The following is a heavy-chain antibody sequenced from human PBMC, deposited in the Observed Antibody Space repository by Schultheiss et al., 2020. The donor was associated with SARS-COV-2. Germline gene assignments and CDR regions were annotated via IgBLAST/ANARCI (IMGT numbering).Heavy chain of an antibody. V-gene: IGHV3-30*02. Sequence: GGSLRLSCSASGFSFSNYGLHWVRQAPGKGLEWVAVIWYDGSNKYYADSVKGRFTISRDNSKNTLYLQMNSLRAEDTALYYCAKVHAGGYYYGMDVWGQGTTVTVSS. CDR1: GFSFSNYG. J-gene: IGHJ6*02. D-gene: IGHD3-10*01. CDR2: IWYDGSNK. CDR3: AKVHAGGYYYGMDV.